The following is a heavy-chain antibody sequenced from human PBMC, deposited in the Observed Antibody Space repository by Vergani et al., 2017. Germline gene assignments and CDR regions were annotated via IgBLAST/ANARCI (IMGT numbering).Heavy chain of an antibody. CDR2: MNPNSGNT. CDR1: GYTFTSYD. D-gene: IGHD6-6*01. J-gene: IGHJ6*02. Sequence: QVQLVQSGAEVKKPGASVKVSCKASGYTFTSYDINWVRQATGQGLEWMGWMNPNSGNTGYAQKFQGRVTMTRNTSISTAYMELSSLRAEDTAVYYCAKEEAARPKYSYYGMDVWGQGTTVTVSS. CDR3: AKEEAARPKYSYYGMDV. V-gene: IGHV1-8*01.